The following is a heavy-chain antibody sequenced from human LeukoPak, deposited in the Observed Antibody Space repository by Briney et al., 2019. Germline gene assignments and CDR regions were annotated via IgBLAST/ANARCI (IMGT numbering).Heavy chain of an antibody. CDR2: IYTSGST. CDR1: GGSISSGSYY. Sequence: SQTLSLTCTVSGGSISSGSYYWSWIRQPAGKGLEWIRRIYTSGSTNYNPSLKSRVTISVDTSKNQFSLKQSSVTAADTAVYYCARDWDGSGSSWFDPWGQGTLVTVSS. CDR3: ARDWDGSGSSWFDP. D-gene: IGHD3-10*01. J-gene: IGHJ5*02. V-gene: IGHV4-61*02.